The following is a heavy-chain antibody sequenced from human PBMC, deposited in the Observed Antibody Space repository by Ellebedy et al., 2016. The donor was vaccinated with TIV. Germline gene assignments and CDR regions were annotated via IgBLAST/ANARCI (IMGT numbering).Heavy chain of an antibody. V-gene: IGHV4-59*08. Sequence: MPSETLSLTCTVSGGSISSYYWSWIRQPPGKGLEWIGYIYYSGSTNYNPSLKSRVTISVDTSKNQFSLKLSSVTAADTAVYYCARASLISNTSCRFDYWGQGTLVTVSS. CDR3: ARASLISNTSCRFDY. D-gene: IGHD2-2*01. CDR1: GGSISSYY. J-gene: IGHJ4*02. CDR2: IYYSGST.